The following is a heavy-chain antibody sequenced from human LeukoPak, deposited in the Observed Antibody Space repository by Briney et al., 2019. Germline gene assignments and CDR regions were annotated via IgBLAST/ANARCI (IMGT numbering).Heavy chain of an antibody. CDR1: GFTFGSFG. J-gene: IGHJ4*02. Sequence: AGSLRLSCVAYGFTFGSFGMHWVRQAPGKGLDWVAVIAYGSDENYADSVKGRFTISRDNFKNTLYLQMNSLGPEDTAMYYCARDVMAVAGTLGFDCWGQGALVTVSS. CDR2: IAYGSDE. D-gene: IGHD6-19*01. CDR3: ARDVMAVAGTLGFDC. V-gene: IGHV3-30*04.